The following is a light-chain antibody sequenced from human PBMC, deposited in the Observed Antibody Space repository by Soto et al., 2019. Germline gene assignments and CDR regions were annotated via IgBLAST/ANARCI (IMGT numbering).Light chain of an antibody. J-gene: IGKJ1*01. CDR2: GAS. CDR3: QQYGSSGT. CDR1: QSISSSY. V-gene: IGKV3-20*01. Sequence: EIVLTQSPGTVSLSPVERATLSFMASQSISSSYLAWYQQKPGQAPRLLMFGASSRATGIPHRFSGSGSGTDFTLTISRLETEDFAVYYCQQYGSSGTFGQGTKVDIK.